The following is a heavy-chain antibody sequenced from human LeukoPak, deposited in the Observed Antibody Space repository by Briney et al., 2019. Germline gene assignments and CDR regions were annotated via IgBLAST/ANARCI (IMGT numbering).Heavy chain of an antibody. Sequence: PGGSLRLSCAASGFTFNNHWMHWVRHAPGKGLVWVSHINFDGSTTTYADSVRGRFTISGDNANNTLFLYMNSLRAEDTAVYYCVRDRLSNDYAHNCFDSWGQGTLVTVSS. D-gene: IGHD4-17*01. CDR1: GFTFNNHW. CDR3: VRDRLSNDYAHNCFDS. J-gene: IGHJ5*01. CDR2: INFDGSTT. V-gene: IGHV3-74*01.